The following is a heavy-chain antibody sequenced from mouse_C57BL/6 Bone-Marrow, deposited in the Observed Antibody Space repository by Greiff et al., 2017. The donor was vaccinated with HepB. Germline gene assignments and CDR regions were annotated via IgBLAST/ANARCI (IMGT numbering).Heavy chain of an antibody. J-gene: IGHJ3*01. CDR1: GFNIKDDY. V-gene: IGHV14-4*01. Sequence: VQLQQSGAELVRPGASVKLSCTASGFNIKDDYMHWVKQRPEQGLEWIGWIDPENGDTEYASKFQGKATITADTSSNTAYLQLSSLTSEDTAVYYCTKSNEGWFAYWGQGTLVTVSA. D-gene: IGHD2-5*01. CDR2: IDPENGDT. CDR3: TKSNEGWFAY.